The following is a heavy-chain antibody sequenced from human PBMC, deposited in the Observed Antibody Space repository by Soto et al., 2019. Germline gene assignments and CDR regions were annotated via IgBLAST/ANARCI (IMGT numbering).Heavy chain of an antibody. D-gene: IGHD6-19*01. CDR1: GFTFSSYA. CDR3: ARDNRIAVDYGYYYYYSGMDV. CDR2: ISYDGSNK. J-gene: IGHJ6*02. Sequence: GGSLRLSCAASGFTFSSYAMHWVRQAPGKGLEWVAVISYDGSNKYYADSVKGRFTISRDNSKNTLYLQMNSLRAEDTAVYYCARDNRIAVDYGYYYYYSGMDVWGQGTTHTVSS. V-gene: IGHV3-30-3*01.